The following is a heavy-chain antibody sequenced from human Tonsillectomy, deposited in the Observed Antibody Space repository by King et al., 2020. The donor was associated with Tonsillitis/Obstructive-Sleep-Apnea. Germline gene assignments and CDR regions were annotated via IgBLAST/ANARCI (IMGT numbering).Heavy chain of an antibody. V-gene: IGHV5-51*01. D-gene: IGHD2-2*01. CDR1: GYSFTSYW. CDR3: ARTPRTLDIIVVPADNNWFDP. CDR2: IFPGDSDT. J-gene: IGHJ5*02. Sequence: VQLVESGAEVKKPGESLKISCKGSGYSFTSYWIGWVRQMPGKGLEWMGIIFPGDSDTRYSPSFQGQVTISADRSISTAYLQWSSLKASDTAMYYCARTPRTLDIIVVPADNNWFDPWGQGTLVTVSS.